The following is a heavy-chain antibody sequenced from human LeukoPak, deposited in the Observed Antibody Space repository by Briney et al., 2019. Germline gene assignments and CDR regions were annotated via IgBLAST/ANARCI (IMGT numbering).Heavy chain of an antibody. CDR2: INTDEIST. D-gene: IGHD6-6*01. V-gene: IGHV3-74*03. Sequence: GGSLRLSCAASGFTFSSYWMHWVRQAPGKGLVWVSRINTDEISTTYADSVKGRFTISRDNAKNTLYLQMNSLRAEDTAVYYYAREYTSSSGRAFDYWGQGTLVTVSS. CDR1: GFTFSSYW. J-gene: IGHJ4*02. CDR3: AREYTSSSGRAFDY.